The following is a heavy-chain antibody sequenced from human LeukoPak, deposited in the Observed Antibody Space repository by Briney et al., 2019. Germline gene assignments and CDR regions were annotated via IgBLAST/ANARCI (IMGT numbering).Heavy chain of an antibody. CDR2: LHPTGST. D-gene: IGHD4-23*01. CDR3: VKDRGDYGGDPGYFDY. J-gene: IGHJ4*02. V-gene: IGHV4-31*03. CDR1: GVPISSGNYY. Sequence: SETLSLTCTVSGVPISSGNYYWTWIRQHPGKGLEWIGCLHPTGSTHYNPSLKGRLSISVGTSKNQFSLRLNSVTAADTAVYYCVKDRGDYGGDPGYFDYWGQGTHVTVSS.